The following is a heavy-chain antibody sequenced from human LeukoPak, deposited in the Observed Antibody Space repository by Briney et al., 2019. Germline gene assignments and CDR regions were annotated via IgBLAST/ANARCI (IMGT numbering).Heavy chain of an antibody. V-gene: IGHV3-21*01. CDR3: ARDSARFTSIDY. CDR2: ISSSSSYI. Sequence: PGGSLRLSCAASGFTFSSYSMNWVRQAPGKGLEWVSSISSSSSYIYYADSVKGRFTISRDNAKNSLYLQMNSLRAEDTAVYYCARDSARFTSIDYWGQGTLVTVSS. D-gene: IGHD3-3*01. CDR1: GFTFSSYS. J-gene: IGHJ4*02.